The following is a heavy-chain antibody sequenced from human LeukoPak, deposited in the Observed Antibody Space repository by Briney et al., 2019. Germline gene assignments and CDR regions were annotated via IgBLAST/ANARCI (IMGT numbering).Heavy chain of an antibody. Sequence: ASVKVSCKASGYTFTSYGISWVRQAPGQGLEWMGWISAYNGNTNYAQKLQGRVTMTTDTSTSTAYMELRSLRSGDTAVYYCARSGPSRHYDSSGYSDYWGQGTLVTVSS. J-gene: IGHJ4*02. V-gene: IGHV1-18*01. CDR2: ISAYNGNT. CDR3: ARSGPSRHYDSSGYSDY. D-gene: IGHD3-22*01. CDR1: GYTFTSYG.